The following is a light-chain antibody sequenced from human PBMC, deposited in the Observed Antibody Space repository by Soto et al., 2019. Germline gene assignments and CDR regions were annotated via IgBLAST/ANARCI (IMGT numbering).Light chain of an antibody. CDR1: QSVSSN. Sequence: EIVLTQSPGTLSLSPGERATLSCRASQSVSSNLAWYQQKPGQAPRLLILGASTRATGIPARFSGSGSGTEFTLSISSLQSEDFAVYYCKQYKEWPPFTFGQGTLLEI. CDR2: GAS. J-gene: IGKJ5*01. CDR3: KQYKEWPPFT. V-gene: IGKV3-15*01.